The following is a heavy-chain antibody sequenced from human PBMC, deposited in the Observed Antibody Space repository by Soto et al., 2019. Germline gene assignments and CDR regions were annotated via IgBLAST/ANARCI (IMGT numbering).Heavy chain of an antibody. V-gene: IGHV1-69*13. D-gene: IGHD6-13*01. Sequence: ASVKVSCKASGGTFSNYAFSWVRQAPGQGPEWMGGIIPIFGTPNYAQKFQARLTITADESTSTAYMELSSLRSEDTAVYYCAGGGDMEAAVAKSEEYYGMDFWGQGTTVTVSS. CDR3: AGGGDMEAAVAKSEEYYGMDF. J-gene: IGHJ6*02. CDR1: GGTFSNYA. CDR2: IIPIFGTP.